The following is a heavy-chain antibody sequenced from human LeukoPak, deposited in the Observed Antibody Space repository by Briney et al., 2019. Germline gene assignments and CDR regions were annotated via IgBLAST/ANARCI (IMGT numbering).Heavy chain of an antibody. CDR1: GGSFSGYY. V-gene: IGHV4-34*01. Sequence: PSETLSLTCAVYGGSFSGYYWTWVRQPPGKGLEWIGEINHKGATNYNPSLKSRVPISLDTSKNQFSLKLSSVTAADTAVYYCARGPHFYGSGSYEYSYYYYYYGMDVWGKGTAVTVSS. J-gene: IGHJ6*04. CDR2: INHKGAT. D-gene: IGHD3-10*01. CDR3: ARGPHFYGSGSYEYSYYYYYYGMDV.